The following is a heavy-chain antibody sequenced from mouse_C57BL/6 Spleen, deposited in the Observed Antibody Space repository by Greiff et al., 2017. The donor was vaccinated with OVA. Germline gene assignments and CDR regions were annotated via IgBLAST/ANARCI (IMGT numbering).Heavy chain of an antibody. Sequence: VQLQQSGPELVKPGASVKIPCKASGYTFTDYNMDWVKQSHGKSLEWIGDINPNNGGTIYNQKFKGKATLTVDKSSSTAYMELRSLTSEDTAVYYCARREDYDALAYWGQGTLVTVSA. D-gene: IGHD2-4*01. CDR2: INPNNGGT. J-gene: IGHJ3*01. CDR1: GYTFTDYN. CDR3: ARREDYDALAY. V-gene: IGHV1-18*01.